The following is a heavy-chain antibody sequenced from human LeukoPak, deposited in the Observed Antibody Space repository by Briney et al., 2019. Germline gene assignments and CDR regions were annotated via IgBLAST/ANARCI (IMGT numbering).Heavy chain of an antibody. J-gene: IGHJ1*01. CDR3: ARSSYGSYSASYFQH. Sequence: PGGSLRLSCAASGFTFSSYGMHWVRQAPGKGLEWVAFIRYDGSNKYYADSVKGRFTISRDNSKNTLYLQMGSLRAEDMAVYYCARSSYGSYSASYFQHWGQGTLVTVSS. D-gene: IGHD1-26*01. CDR1: GFTFSSYG. CDR2: IRYDGSNK. V-gene: IGHV3-30*02.